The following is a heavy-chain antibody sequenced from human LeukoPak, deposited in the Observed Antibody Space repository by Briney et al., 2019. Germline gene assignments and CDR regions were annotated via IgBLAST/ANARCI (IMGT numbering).Heavy chain of an antibody. CDR3: ARESPSNYDFWSGYYSAFDI. Sequence: PGGSLRLSCAASGFTFSSYAMSWVRQAPGKGLEWVSAISGGGGSTYYADSVKGRFTISRDNSKNTLYLQMNSLRAEDTAVYYCARESPSNYDFWSGYYSAFDIWGQGTMVTVSS. D-gene: IGHD3-3*01. CDR2: ISGGGGST. J-gene: IGHJ3*02. CDR1: GFTFSSYA. V-gene: IGHV3-23*01.